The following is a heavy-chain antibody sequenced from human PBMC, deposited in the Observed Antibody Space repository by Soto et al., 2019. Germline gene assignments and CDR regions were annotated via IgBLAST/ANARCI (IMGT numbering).Heavy chain of an antibody. V-gene: IGHV4-31*03. CDR2: IYYSGST. CDR1: GGSISSGGYY. CDR3: ARGGIAARPGYSYYYYMDV. J-gene: IGHJ6*03. D-gene: IGHD6-6*01. Sequence: PSETLSLTCTVSGGSISSGGYYWSWIRQHPGKGLEWIGYIYYSGSTYYNPSLKSRVTISVDTSKNQFSLKLSSVTAADTAVYYCARGGIAARPGYSYYYYMDVWGKGTTVTVSS.